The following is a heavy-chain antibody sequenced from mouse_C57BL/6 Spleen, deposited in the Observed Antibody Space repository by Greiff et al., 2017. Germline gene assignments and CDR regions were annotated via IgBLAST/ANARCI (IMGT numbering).Heavy chain of an antibody. J-gene: IGHJ4*01. CDR2: IYPGDGDT. CDR1: GYAFSSSW. CDR3: ARYDGYYLYYAMDY. V-gene: IGHV1-82*01. Sequence: QVQLKQSGPELVKPGASVKISCKASGYAFSSSWMNWVKQRPGKGLEWIGRIYPGDGDTNYNGKFNGKATLTADKSSSTAYMQLSSLTSEDSAVYFCARYDGYYLYYAMDYWGQGTSVTVSS. D-gene: IGHD2-3*01.